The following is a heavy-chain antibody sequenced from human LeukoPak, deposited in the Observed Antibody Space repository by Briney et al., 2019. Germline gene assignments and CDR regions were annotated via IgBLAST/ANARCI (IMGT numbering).Heavy chain of an antibody. J-gene: IGHJ3*02. CDR1: VYTFTGYY. CDR3: WVVITHDAFDI. V-gene: IGHV1-2*02. D-gene: IGHD3-22*01. Sequence: ASVTVSSKSSVYTFTGYYMHWVRQAPGQGLGWMGWINPKSGGTNYSQKFQGRVTMTRDTSISTAYMDLSRLRSDDTAVYYCWVVITHDAFDIWGQGTMVTVSS. CDR2: INPKSGGT.